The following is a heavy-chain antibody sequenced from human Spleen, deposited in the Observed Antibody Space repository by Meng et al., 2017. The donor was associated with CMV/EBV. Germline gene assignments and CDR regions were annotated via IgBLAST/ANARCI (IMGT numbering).Heavy chain of an antibody. CDR2: ISSSGSSI. V-gene: IGHV3-48*03. CDR3: AKGRLFGVVAPMDY. J-gene: IGHJ4*02. CDR1: GFTFSSYE. Sequence: GESLKISCAASGFTFSSYEMNWVRQAPGKGLEWVSYISSSGSSIYYADSVKGRFTISRDNAKNSLYLQMNSLRTEDMALYFCAKGRLFGVVAPMDYWGQGILVTVSS. D-gene: IGHD3-3*01.